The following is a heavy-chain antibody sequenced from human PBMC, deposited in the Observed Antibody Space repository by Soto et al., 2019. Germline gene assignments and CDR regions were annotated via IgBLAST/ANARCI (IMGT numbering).Heavy chain of an antibody. CDR2: ISASGGTA. D-gene: IGHD3-22*01. CDR1: GFMFSSYA. Sequence: GGSLRLSCAASGFMFSSYAMSWVRQAPGKGLEWVSSISASGGTANLADSVEGRCTISRDNSKSTLYLQMNSLRAEDTAVYYCAKLTYPSDSTGYYYEKVSGWIDSWGQGTLVTVSS. CDR3: AKLTYPSDSTGYYYEKVSGWIDS. V-gene: IGHV3-23*01. J-gene: IGHJ5*01.